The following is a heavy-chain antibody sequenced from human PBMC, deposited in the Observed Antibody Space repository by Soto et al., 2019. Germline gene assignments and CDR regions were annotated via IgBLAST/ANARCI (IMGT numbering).Heavy chain of an antibody. CDR2: IIPIFGTA. V-gene: IGHV1-69*06. D-gene: IGHD5-12*01. CDR1: GGTFSSYA. Sequence: ASVKVSCKASGGTFSSYAISWVRQAPGQGLEWMGGIIPIFGTANYAQKFQGRVTITADKSTSTAYMELSSLRSEDTAVYYCARGGYSGYDSSYYFDYWGQGTLVTVSS. J-gene: IGHJ4*02. CDR3: ARGGYSGYDSSYYFDY.